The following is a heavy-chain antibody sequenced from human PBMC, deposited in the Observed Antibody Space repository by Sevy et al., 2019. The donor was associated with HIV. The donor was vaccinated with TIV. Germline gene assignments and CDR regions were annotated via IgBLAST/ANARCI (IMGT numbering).Heavy chain of an antibody. CDR1: GFTFSIYW. CDR3: ARGNSGSFDY. CDR2: VKHNGSEK. D-gene: IGHD3-22*01. Sequence: GGSLRLTCAASGFTFSIYWMTWVRQAPGKGLEWVANVKHNGSEKYYVDSVKGRFTISRDNAKNSLYLQMNSLRADDTAVYYCARGNSGSFDYWGQGTLVTVSS. V-gene: IGHV3-7*04. J-gene: IGHJ4*02.